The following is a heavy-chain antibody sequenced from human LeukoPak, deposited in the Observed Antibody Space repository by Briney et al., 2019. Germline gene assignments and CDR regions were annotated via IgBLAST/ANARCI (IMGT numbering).Heavy chain of an antibody. CDR1: GFTFSSYG. V-gene: IGHV3-48*01. Sequence: PGGSLRLSCAASGFTFSSYGMNWVRQAPGKGLEWVSYISGSGTTIYYADSVKGRFTISRDNAKNSLYLQMNSLRAEDTAVYYCAREVSRGGSAPDYWGQGTLVTVSS. CDR3: AREVSRGGSAPDY. CDR2: ISGSGTTI. J-gene: IGHJ4*02. D-gene: IGHD3-10*01.